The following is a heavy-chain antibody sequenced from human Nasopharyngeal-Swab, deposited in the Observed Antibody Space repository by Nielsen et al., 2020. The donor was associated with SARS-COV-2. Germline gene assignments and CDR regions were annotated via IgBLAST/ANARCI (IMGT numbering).Heavy chain of an antibody. CDR1: GFIFSSYP. Sequence: GESLKISCVASGFIFSSYPMYWVRQATGKGLERVAVISYDGSNEHYVDFVKGRFTISRDNSKNTLYLQMNSLRPEDTAVYYWARVWQMGELVGGLAYWGQGTLVTVSS. V-gene: IGHV3-30-3*01. CDR3: ARVWQMGELVGGLAY. CDR2: ISYDGSNE. D-gene: IGHD1-26*01. J-gene: IGHJ4*02.